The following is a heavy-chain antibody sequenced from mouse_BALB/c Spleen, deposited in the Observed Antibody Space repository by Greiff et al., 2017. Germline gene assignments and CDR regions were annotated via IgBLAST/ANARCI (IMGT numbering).Heavy chain of an antibody. D-gene: IGHD2-1*01. CDR1: GFTFSNYW. CDR2: IRLKSNNYAT. CDR3: TRNGNYAFAY. J-gene: IGHJ3*01. Sequence: EVKVEESGGGLVQPGGSMKLSCVASGFTFSNYWMNWVRQSPEKGLEWVAEIRLKSNNYATHYAESVKGRFTISRDDSKSSVYLQMNNLRAEDTGIYYCTRNGNYAFAYWGQGTLVTVSA. V-gene: IGHV6-6*02.